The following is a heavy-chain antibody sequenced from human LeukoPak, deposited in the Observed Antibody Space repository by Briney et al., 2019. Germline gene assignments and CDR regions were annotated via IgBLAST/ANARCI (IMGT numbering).Heavy chain of an antibody. D-gene: IGHD4-17*01. Sequence: SETLSLTCTVSGGSISSYYWSWIRQPPGKGLEWIGYIYYSGSTNYNPSLKSRVTISVDTSKNQFSLKLSSVTAADTAVYYCAREADYGDRDWFDPWGQGTLVTVSS. V-gene: IGHV4-59*12. CDR3: AREADYGDRDWFDP. CDR1: GGSISSYY. J-gene: IGHJ5*02. CDR2: IYYSGST.